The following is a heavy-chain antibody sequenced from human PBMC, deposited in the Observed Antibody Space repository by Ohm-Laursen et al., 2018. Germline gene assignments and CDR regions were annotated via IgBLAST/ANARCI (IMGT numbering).Heavy chain of an antibody. J-gene: IGHJ3*02. Sequence: TQTLTLTCTFSGFSLSTSGMCVSWIRQPPGKALEWLALIYWDDDKRYSPSLKSRLTITKDTSKNQVVLTMTRMDPVDTATYYCAHRQTSTFDMWGQGTTVTVSS. CDR1: GFSLSTSGMC. CDR2: IYWDDDK. D-gene: IGHD1-1*01. CDR3: AHRQTSTFDM. V-gene: IGHV2-5*08.